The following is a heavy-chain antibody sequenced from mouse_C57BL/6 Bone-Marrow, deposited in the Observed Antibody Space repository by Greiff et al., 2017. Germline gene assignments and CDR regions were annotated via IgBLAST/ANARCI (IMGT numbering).Heavy chain of an antibody. V-gene: IGHV14-4*01. Sequence: EVQLQQSGAELVRPGASVKLSCTASGFNIKDDYMHWVKQRPEQGLEWIGWIDPENGDTEYASKFQGKATITADTSSNTAYLQLSSLTSEDTAVYYCTTVTTMVTFYAMDYWGQGTSVTVSS. CDR1: GFNIKDDY. CDR2: IDPENGDT. CDR3: TTVTTMVTFYAMDY. D-gene: IGHD2-1*01. J-gene: IGHJ4*01.